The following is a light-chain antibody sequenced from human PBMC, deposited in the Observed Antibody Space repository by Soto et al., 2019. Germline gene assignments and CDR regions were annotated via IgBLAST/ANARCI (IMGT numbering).Light chain of an antibody. CDR1: QSVASY. CDR3: QQYATSPHT. CDR2: GTY. Sequence: EIVLTQYPDTLSLSPGERATVSSRASQSVASYLAWYQQKPGQAPRLLIYGTYSRAIGIPGRFSGSGSGTDFTLTISRVEPEDFAVYYCQQYATSPHTCGQGARR. J-gene: IGKJ5*01. V-gene: IGKV3-20*01.